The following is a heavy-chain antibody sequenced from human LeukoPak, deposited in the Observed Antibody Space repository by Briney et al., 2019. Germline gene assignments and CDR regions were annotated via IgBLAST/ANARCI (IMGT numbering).Heavy chain of an antibody. V-gene: IGHV1-2*02. Sequence: GASVKVSCKASGYTFTGYYMHWVRQAPGQGLEWMGWINPNSGGTNYAQKFQGRVTMTRDTSISTAYMELSRLRSDDTAVYYCARTIRILRYFDWLLSIDYWGQGTLVTVSS. CDR1: GYTFTGYY. J-gene: IGHJ4*02. CDR3: ARTIRILRYFDWLLSIDY. CDR2: INPNSGGT. D-gene: IGHD3-9*01.